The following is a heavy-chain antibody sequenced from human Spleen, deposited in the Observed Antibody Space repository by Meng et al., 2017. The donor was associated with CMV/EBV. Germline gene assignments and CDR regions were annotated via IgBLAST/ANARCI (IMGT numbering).Heavy chain of an antibody. D-gene: IGHD2-2*01. CDR2: IYYSGST. CDR1: GGSATSGSYY. CDR3: ARDHYCSSTSCSRGAFDI. Sequence: SETLSLTCTVSGGSATSGSYYWSWIRQPPGKGLEWIGYIYYSGSTNYNPSLKSRVTISVDTSKNQFSLKLSSVTAADTAVYYCARDHYCSSTSCSRGAFDIWGQGTMVAVSS. V-gene: IGHV4-61*01. J-gene: IGHJ3*02.